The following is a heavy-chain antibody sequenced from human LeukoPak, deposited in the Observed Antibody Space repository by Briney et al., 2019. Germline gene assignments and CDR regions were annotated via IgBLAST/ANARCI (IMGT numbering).Heavy chain of an antibody. D-gene: IGHD6-19*01. J-gene: IGHJ4*02. CDR2: IYPGDSDT. CDR1: GYSFTNYW. V-gene: IGHV5-51*01. CDR3: ARTIGPYTTGWYNIDY. Sequence: GESLKISCKGSGYSFTNYWIAWVRQMPGKGLEWMGIIYPGDSDTRYSPSFQGQVTISADKSITTAFLQWSSLKASDTAIYYCARTIGPYTTGWYNIDYWGQGTLVTVSS.